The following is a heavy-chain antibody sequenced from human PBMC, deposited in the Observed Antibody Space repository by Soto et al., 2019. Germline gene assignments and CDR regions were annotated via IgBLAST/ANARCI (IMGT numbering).Heavy chain of an antibody. V-gene: IGHV1-46*01. CDR3: ARGGPEXGXIGSFDY. D-gene: IGHD3-16*01. CDR1: GYTFTNYY. Sequence: VKVSCKASGYTFTNYYXXXXRQAPGQGLEWMGVIHYSGATPTCAQKFQGRVTMARDTSTSTVXVELSSLTSEETAVYYCARGGPEXGXIGSFDYWGQGTLVTVSS. CDR2: IHYSGATP. J-gene: IGHJ4*02.